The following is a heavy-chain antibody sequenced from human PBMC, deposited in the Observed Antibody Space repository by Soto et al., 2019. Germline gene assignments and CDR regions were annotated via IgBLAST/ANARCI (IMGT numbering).Heavy chain of an antibody. J-gene: IGHJ4*02. CDR1: GFTFDDYA. CDR2: ISWNSGSI. Sequence: EVQLVESGGGLVQPGRSLRLSCAASGFTFDDYAMHWVRQAPGKGLEWVSGISWNSGSIGYADSVKGRFTISRDNAKNSLYLQMNSLRAEDTALYYCAKDLSPDIVVVPAALLTGIDYWGQGTLVTVSS. CDR3: AKDLSPDIVVVPAALLTGIDY. V-gene: IGHV3-9*01. D-gene: IGHD2-2*01.